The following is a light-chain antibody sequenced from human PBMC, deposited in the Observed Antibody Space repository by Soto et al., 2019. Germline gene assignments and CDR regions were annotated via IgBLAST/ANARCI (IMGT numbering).Light chain of an antibody. CDR1: QSVSSTY. CDR2: GAS. J-gene: IGKJ2*01. V-gene: IGKV3-20*01. Sequence: EIVLTQSPGTLSLSPGERATLSCRASQSVSSTYLAWYQQKPGQAPRLLIYGASIRATGVPDRFSGSGSGTDVTLTISRLEPEDCAVYYCQQYGSSPYTFGQGTKLEIK. CDR3: QQYGSSPYT.